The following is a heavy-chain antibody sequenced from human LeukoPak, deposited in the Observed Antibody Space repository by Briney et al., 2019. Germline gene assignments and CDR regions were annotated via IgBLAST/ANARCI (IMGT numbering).Heavy chain of an antibody. Sequence: SETLSLTCTVSGGSISSGGYYWSWIRQHPGKGLEWIGYIYYSGSTYYNPSLKSRVTISVDTSKNQFSLKLSSVTAADTAVYYCARLPRGREIYFDYWGQGALVTVSS. CDR2: IYYSGST. V-gene: IGHV4-31*03. J-gene: IGHJ4*02. CDR1: GGSISSGGYY. D-gene: IGHD2-15*01. CDR3: ARLPRGREIYFDY.